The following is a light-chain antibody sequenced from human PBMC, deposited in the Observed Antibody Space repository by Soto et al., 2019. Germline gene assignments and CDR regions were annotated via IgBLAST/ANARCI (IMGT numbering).Light chain of an antibody. CDR3: QQYNSHSPWT. Sequence: DIQMTQSPCTLSASVGDRVTITCRASQRVSTWLACYQHKPGKAPHVLISMASTLGSGVPSRFSGSGSGTEFPLTISSLQPDDFATYYCQQYNSHSPWTFGQGTKV. J-gene: IGKJ1*01. CDR1: QRVSTW. CDR2: MAS. V-gene: IGKV1-5*03.